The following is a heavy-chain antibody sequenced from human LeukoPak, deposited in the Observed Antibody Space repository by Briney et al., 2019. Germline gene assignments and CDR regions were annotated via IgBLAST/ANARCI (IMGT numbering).Heavy chain of an antibody. CDR1: GFTFGDYA. V-gene: IGHV3-49*04. CDR3: TRAPENYGSGSYGYYYYYYMDV. Sequence: GGSLRPSCTASGFTFGDYAMSWVRQAPGKGQEWVGFIRSKAYGGTTEYAASVKGRFTISRDDSKSIAYLQMNSLKTEDTAVYYCTRAPENYGSGSYGYYYYYYMDVRGKGTTVTVSS. CDR2: IRSKAYGGTT. J-gene: IGHJ6*03. D-gene: IGHD3-10*01.